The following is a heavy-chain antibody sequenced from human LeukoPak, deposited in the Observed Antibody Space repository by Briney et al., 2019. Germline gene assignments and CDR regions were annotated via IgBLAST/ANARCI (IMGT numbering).Heavy chain of an antibody. Sequence: GSLRLSCAASGFIFSDYSMNWVRQAPGKGLEWVSSISSGSSYIYYADSVKGRFTISRDNGKTSLYLQMSSLRTEDTAVYYCARDFRSGSYSGDYYFDYWGQGTLVTVSS. CDR2: ISSGSSYI. D-gene: IGHD1-26*01. J-gene: IGHJ4*02. CDR1: GFIFSDYS. CDR3: ARDFRSGSYSGDYYFDY. V-gene: IGHV3-21*01.